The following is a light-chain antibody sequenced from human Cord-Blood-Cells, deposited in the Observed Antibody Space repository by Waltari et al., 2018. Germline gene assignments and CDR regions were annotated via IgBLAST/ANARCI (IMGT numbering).Light chain of an antibody. J-gene: IGLJ2*01. CDR3: AAWDDSLNGPV. CDR1: SPNIGHNA. Sequence: QSVLTQPPSASEAPRQRVTISCSGSSPNIGHNAVNWYQQLPGKAPKLLIYYDDLLPSGVSDRFSGSKSGTSASLAISGLQSEDEADYYCAAWDDSLNGPVFGGGTKLTVL. CDR2: YDD. V-gene: IGLV1-36*01.